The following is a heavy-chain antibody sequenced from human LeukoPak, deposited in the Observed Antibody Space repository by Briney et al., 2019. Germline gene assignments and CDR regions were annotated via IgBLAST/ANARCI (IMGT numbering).Heavy chain of an antibody. CDR2: INAYLRQT. CDR1: GYTFTGYY. CDR3: ARDLSSGWNDY. V-gene: IGHV1-18*04. Sequence: ASVKVSCKASGYTFTGYYMHWVRQAPGQGLEWMGWINAYLRQTTYAQKFQDRVTMTTDTSTSTAYMELRSLTSDDTAMYYCARDLSSGWNDYWGQGTLVTVSS. D-gene: IGHD6-19*01. J-gene: IGHJ4*02.